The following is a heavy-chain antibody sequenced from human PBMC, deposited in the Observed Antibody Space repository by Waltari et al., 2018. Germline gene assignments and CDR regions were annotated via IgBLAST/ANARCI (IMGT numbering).Heavy chain of an antibody. CDR1: GYTFTSYA. CDR2: INAGNGNT. J-gene: IGHJ6*02. CDR3: ARVGDGMDV. Sequence: QVQLVQSGAEVKKPGASVKVSCKASGYTFTSYAMHWVRQAPGQRLEWMGWINAGNGNTKYSQKCQGRVTITRDTAASTAYMELSSLRSEDTAVYYCARVGDGMDVWGQGTTVTVSS. V-gene: IGHV1-3*01.